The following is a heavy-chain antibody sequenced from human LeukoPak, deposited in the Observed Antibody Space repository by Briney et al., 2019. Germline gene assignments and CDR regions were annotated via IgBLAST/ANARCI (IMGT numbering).Heavy chain of an antibody. J-gene: IGHJ3*02. CDR3: ARGWRSSGDAFDI. CDR1: GFTFSSYS. V-gene: IGHV3-21*01. CDR2: ISSSSSYI. D-gene: IGHD3-10*01. Sequence: GGSLRLSCAASGFTFSSYSMNWVRQAPGKGLVWVSSISSSSSYIYYADSVKGRFTISRDNAKNSLYLQMNSLRAEDTAVYYCARGWRSSGDAFDIWGQGTMVTVSS.